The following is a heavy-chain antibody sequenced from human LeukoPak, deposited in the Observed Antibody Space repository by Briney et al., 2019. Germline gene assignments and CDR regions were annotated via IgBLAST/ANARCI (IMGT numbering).Heavy chain of an antibody. V-gene: IGHV3-23*01. CDR3: ARDVTPYYYIYV. Sequence: GGSLRLSCAASGFTFSSYAMSWVRQAPGKGLEWVSDINGSGGNTYYADSVKGRFTISRHNSNNTLYLQMNSLRVEDTAVYYCARDVTPYYYIYVWGKGTTVTISS. CDR2: INGSGGNT. CDR1: GFTFSSYA. D-gene: IGHD3-16*02. J-gene: IGHJ6*03.